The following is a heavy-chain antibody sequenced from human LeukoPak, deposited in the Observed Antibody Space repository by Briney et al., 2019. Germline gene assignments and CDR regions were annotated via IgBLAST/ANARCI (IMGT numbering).Heavy chain of an antibody. D-gene: IGHD4-23*01. J-gene: IGHJ5*02. V-gene: IGHV3-49*03. CDR3: TKATVVPNWFDP. CDR2: IRGKAYGGTT. Sequence: GGSLRLSCTASGFTFGDYAMSWFRQAPGKGLEWVGFIRGKAYGGTTEYAASVKGRFTISRDDSKSIAYLQMNSLKTEDTAVYYCTKATVVPNWFDPWGQGTLVTVSS. CDR1: GFTFGDYA.